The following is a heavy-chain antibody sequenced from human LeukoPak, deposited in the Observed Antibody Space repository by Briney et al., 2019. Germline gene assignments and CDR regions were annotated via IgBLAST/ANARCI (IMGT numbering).Heavy chain of an antibody. D-gene: IGHD5-18*01. V-gene: IGHV3-74*01. CDR2: INSDGSST. J-gene: IGHJ4*02. CDR3: ARVRTNTYGFDY. Sequence: GGSLRLSCAASGFTFSCYWTRWVRQAPGKGLVWVSHINSDGSSTSYADSVKGRFTISRDNAKNTLYLQMNSLRAEDTAVYYCARVRTNTYGFDYWGQGTLVTVSS. CDR1: GFTFSCYW.